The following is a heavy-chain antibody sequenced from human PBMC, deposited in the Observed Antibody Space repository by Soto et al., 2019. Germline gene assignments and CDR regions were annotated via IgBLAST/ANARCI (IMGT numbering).Heavy chain of an antibody. CDR3: AKDKTNDFWSGYASAASDH. J-gene: IGHJ4*02. CDR2: ISSSGGST. CDR1: GFTFSSYA. D-gene: IGHD3-3*01. V-gene: IGHV3-23*01. Sequence: EVQLLESGGGLVQPGGSLRLSCAASGFTFSSYAMSWVRQAPGKGLEWVSGISSSGGSTYYADSVKGLFTISRDNSKNTLYLQMNSLRAEDTAVYYCAKDKTNDFWSGYASAASDHWGQGTLVTVSS.